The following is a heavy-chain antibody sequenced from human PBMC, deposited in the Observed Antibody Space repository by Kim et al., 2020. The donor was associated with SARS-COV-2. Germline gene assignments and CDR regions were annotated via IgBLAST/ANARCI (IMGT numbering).Heavy chain of an antibody. CDR2: INPSGGST. V-gene: IGHV1-46*01. CDR1: GYTFTSYY. Sequence: ASVKVSCKASGYTFTSYYMHWVRQAPGQGLEWMGIINPSGGSTSYAQKFQGRVTMTRDTSTSTVYMELSSLRSEDTAVYYCARASTTVVRRHYYMDVWGKGTTVTVSS. D-gene: IGHD4-17*01. CDR3: ARASTTVVRRHYYMDV. J-gene: IGHJ6*03.